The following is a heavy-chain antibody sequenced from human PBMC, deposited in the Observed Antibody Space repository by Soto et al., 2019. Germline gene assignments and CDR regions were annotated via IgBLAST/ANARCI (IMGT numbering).Heavy chain of an antibody. CDR1: GVTFSIYA. D-gene: IGHD3-9*01. CDR3: ASGGRNPIFGLVTTFYFAY. J-gene: IGHJ4*02. V-gene: IGHV3-64*01. CDR2: ISSNGGST. Sequence: GGSRRLSGAASGVTFSIYAMHGVRQGPGEGLEYVSAISSNGGSTYYANSVKGRFTISRDNSKNTLYLQMGSLRAEDMAVYYCASGGRNPIFGLVTTFYFAYWGQGTLVTVSS.